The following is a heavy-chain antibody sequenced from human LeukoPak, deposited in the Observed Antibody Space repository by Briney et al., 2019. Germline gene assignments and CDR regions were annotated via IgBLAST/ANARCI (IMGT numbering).Heavy chain of an antibody. D-gene: IGHD3-10*02. Sequence: GGSLRLSCATSGFNFDRYTIHWVRQVPGKGLEWVSLAGWAGGTTFYSDSVRGRFTISRDSGRKSVYLQMNSLTTDDTAFYFCAKELDTMFFDYWGQGALVTVSS. CDR3: AKELDTMFFDY. J-gene: IGHJ4*02. V-gene: IGHV3-43*01. CDR2: AGWAGGTT. CDR1: GFNFDRYT.